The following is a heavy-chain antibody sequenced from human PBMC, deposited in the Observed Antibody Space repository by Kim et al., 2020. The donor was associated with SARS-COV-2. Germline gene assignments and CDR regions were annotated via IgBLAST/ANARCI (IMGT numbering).Heavy chain of an antibody. D-gene: IGHD1-26*01. CDR3: TKYSGRNPFDY. Sequence: ASVKVSCKASGYTFTSYFMHWVRQAPGQGLEWMGIINTSDGITNYAQKFQGRVTMTRDTSTSTVYMELSSLRSEDMAVYYCTKYSGRNPFDYWGQGTLVT. J-gene: IGHJ4*02. CDR2: INTSDGIT. CDR1: GYTFTSYF. V-gene: IGHV1-46*01.